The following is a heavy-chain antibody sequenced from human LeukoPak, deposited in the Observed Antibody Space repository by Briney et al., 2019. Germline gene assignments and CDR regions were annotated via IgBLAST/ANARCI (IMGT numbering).Heavy chain of an antibody. J-gene: IGHJ5*02. Sequence: GASVKVSCKASGYTFTSYDINWVRQATGQGLEWMGWMNPNSGNTGYAQKFQGRVTMTRNTSISTAYMELSSLRSEDTAVYYCARRRRDGYWFDPWGQGTLVTVSS. CDR2: MNPNSGNT. V-gene: IGHV1-8*02. CDR1: GYTFTSYD. CDR3: ARRRRDGYWFDP. D-gene: IGHD5-12*01.